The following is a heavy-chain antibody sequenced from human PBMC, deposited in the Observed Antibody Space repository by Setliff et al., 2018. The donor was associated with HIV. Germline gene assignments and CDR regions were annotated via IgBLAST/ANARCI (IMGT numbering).Heavy chain of an antibody. CDR3: ARCAIVLVPAYSDP. Sequence: LSLTCTVSGNSINSGGYYWSWIRHRPGKGLEWIGYIYSSGATYYTPSLKNRLTISVDTSKNQFSLKLSSVTAADTAVYYCARCAIVLVPAYSDPWGQGTLVTVSS. J-gene: IGHJ5*02. CDR1: GNSINSGGYY. CDR2: IYSSGAT. D-gene: IGHD2-2*01. V-gene: IGHV4-31*03.